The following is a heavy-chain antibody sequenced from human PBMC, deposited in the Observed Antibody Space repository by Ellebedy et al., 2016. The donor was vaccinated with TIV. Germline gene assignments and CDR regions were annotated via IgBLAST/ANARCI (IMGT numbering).Heavy chain of an antibody. V-gene: IGHV4-61*03. CDR3: TYGINSDAFDV. Sequence: GSLRLXCTVSGGSVSRRSYYWSWIRQSPGKGLEWIGYIYSSGSTKYNPSLESRLTISADTSKKHFSLKLNSAAAADTAMYYCTYGINSDAFDVWGHGTMVTVSS. J-gene: IGHJ3*01. CDR1: GGSVSRRSYY. D-gene: IGHD4-23*01. CDR2: IYSSGST.